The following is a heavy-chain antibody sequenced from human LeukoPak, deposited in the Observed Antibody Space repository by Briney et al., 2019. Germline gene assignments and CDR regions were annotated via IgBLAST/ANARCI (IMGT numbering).Heavy chain of an antibody. Sequence: SETLSLTCTVCGGSLSSCYWCWSRQPAGRGLEWGGYIYDRGGTSSTPSLKSRVTISVDTSKNPFSLTLSSVPAADTAVYYCARDVVCGGDCYHGVVSWFASWGQGTLVTVSS. J-gene: IGHJ5*01. V-gene: IGHV4-59*01. CDR2: IYDRGGT. CDR3: ARDVVCGGDCYHGVVSWFAS. D-gene: IGHD2-21*02. CDR1: GGSLSSCY.